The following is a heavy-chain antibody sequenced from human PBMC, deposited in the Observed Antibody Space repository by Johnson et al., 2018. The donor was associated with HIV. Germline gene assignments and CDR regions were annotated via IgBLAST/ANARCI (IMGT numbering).Heavy chain of an antibody. V-gene: IGHV3-30-3*01. Sequence: QVQLVESGGGMVQPGRSLRLSCAASGFIFTNYAMHWVRQVPGKGLEWVAFISFDGSNAYYADSVKGRFTISRDNFKNTLFLQMNSLRVEDTAVYYCARAYNPHIWGQGTMLTVSS. D-gene: IGHD1-1*01. CDR3: ARAYNPHI. CDR1: GFIFTNYA. CDR2: ISFDGSNA. J-gene: IGHJ3*02.